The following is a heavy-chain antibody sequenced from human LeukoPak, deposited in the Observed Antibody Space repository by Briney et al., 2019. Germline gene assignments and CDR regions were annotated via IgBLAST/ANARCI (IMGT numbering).Heavy chain of an antibody. J-gene: IGHJ4*02. V-gene: IGHV3-21*01. D-gene: IGHD5-18*01. CDR3: ARLYSRVGPFDY. Sequence: GGSLRLSCAAPGFTFSDYSMNWVRQAPGKGLEWVASISSSSPYIYYTDSVKGRLTISRDNAKNSLYLQMNSLRAEDTAVYYCARLYSRVGPFDYWGQGTLVTVSS. CDR2: ISSSSPYI. CDR1: GFTFSDYS.